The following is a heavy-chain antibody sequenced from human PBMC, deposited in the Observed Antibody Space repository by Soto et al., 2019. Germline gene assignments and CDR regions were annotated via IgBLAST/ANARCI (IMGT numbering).Heavy chain of an antibody. CDR3: AREVWVAGLLYYFDF. V-gene: IGHV4-4*07. J-gene: IGHJ4*02. D-gene: IGHD6-19*01. Sequence: SETLSLTCTVSDGSISGNFLTWIRQPAGKGLEWIGRISSNGNTDYNPSLKSRVTMSIDTSKNHFSLDLTSVTASDTAIYYCAREVWVAGLLYYFDFWGQGTLVTVSS. CDR2: ISSNGNT. CDR1: DGSISGNF.